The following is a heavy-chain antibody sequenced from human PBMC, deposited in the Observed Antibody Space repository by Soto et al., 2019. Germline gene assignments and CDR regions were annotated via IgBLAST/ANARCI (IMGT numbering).Heavy chain of an antibody. J-gene: IGHJ6*02. Sequence: EVQLVESGGDLVQPGRSLRLSCAASGFTFDYYAMHWVRQVPGKGLQWVSGLSWNGVTIGYAASVKGRFTISRDNAKKSLYLQRPGLRPDDTALYYGAASRAYDSSDYSGFHSGMDVWCLGTTVGVSS. CDR1: GFTFDYYA. CDR2: LSWNGVTI. D-gene: IGHD3-22*01. CDR3: AASRAYDSSDYSGFHSGMDV. V-gene: IGHV3-9*01.